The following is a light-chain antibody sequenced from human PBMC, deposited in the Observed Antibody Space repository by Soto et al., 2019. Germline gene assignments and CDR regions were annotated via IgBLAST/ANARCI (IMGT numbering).Light chain of an antibody. CDR3: PQTYSPPLP. J-gene: IGKJ5*01. CDR1: LTISNC. V-gene: IGKV1-39*01. CDR2: AAS. Sequence: MHMTTISCPLSSSLGDRHPITCRASLTISNCLAWYQQKPGKAPKLLIYAASSLESGVPSRFSGSGSGTDFTLTISSLTHDDFAPYYCPQTYSPPLPFGQPTRLDIK.